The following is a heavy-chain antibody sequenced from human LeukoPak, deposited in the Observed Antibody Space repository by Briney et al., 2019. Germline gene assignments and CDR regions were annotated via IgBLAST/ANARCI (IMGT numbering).Heavy chain of an antibody. Sequence: SETLSLTCTVSGGSISSSSYYWGWIRQPPGKGLEWIGSMYHSGSTYYNPSLKSRVTISVDTSKNQFSLKLSSVTAADTAVYYCARVVTGGSGRYYVFDYWGQGTLVTVSS. CDR2: MYHSGST. CDR1: GGSISSSSYY. J-gene: IGHJ4*02. CDR3: ARVVTGGSGRYYVFDY. V-gene: IGHV4-39*07. D-gene: IGHD3-10*01.